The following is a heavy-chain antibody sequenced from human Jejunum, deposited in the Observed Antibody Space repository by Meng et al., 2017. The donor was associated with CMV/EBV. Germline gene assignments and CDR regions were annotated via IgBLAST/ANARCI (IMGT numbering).Heavy chain of an antibody. CDR1: GYTFTGYY. D-gene: IGHD2/OR15-2a*01. J-gene: IGHJ4*02. Sequence: QVQLVQSGAEVKQLXXLVQVXCKASGYTFTGYYLHWVRQVPGQGLEWMGWINPKSGGTKFAQNFQGRVSMTRDTSINTAFMELSRLRSDDTAVYFCARGVRMGSTREYSFDFWGQGTLVTVSS. CDR2: INPKSGGT. V-gene: IGHV1-2*02. CDR3: ARGVRMGSTREYSFDF.